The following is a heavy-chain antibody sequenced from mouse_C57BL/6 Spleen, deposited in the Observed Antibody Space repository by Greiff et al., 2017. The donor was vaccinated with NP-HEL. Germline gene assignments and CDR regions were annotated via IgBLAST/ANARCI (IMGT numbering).Heavy chain of an antibody. V-gene: IGHV1-55*01. CDR3: ARMGAITTDFDY. CDR2: IYPGSGST. Sequence: QVQLQQPGAELVRPGSSVKLSCKASGYTFTSYWITWVKQRPGQGLEWIGDIYPGSGSTNYNEKFKSKATLTVDTSSSTAYMQLSSLTSEDSAVYYCARMGAITTDFDYWGQGTTLTVSS. J-gene: IGHJ2*01. D-gene: IGHD1-1*01. CDR1: GYTFTSYW.